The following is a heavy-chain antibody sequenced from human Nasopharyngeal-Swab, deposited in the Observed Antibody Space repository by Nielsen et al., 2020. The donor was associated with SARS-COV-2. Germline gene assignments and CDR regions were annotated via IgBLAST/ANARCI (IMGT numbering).Heavy chain of an antibody. D-gene: IGHD3-9*01. CDR2: IKQDGSEK. V-gene: IGHV3-7*01. CDR3: ARVSRYYDILTGYYAEDGMDV. Sequence: WIRQHPGKGLEWVDNIKQDGSEKYYVDSVKGRFTISRDNAKNSLYLQMNSLRAEDTAVYYCARVSRYYDILTGYYAEDGMDVWGQGTTVTVSS. J-gene: IGHJ6*02.